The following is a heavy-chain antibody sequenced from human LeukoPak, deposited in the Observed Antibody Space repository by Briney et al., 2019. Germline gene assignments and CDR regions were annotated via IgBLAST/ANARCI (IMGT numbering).Heavy chain of an antibody. D-gene: IGHD6-19*01. Sequence: SETLSLTCAVYGGSFSGYYWSWIRQPPGKGLEWIGEINHSGSTNYNPSLKSRVTISVDTSKNQFSLKLSSVTAADTAVYYCASAIAVAGRIGVFEYWGQGTLVTVSS. J-gene: IGHJ4*02. CDR1: GGSFSGYY. CDR2: INHSGST. CDR3: ASAIAVAGRIGVFEY. V-gene: IGHV4-34*01.